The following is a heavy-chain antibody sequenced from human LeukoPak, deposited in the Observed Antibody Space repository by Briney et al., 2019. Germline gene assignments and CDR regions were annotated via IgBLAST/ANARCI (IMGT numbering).Heavy chain of an antibody. V-gene: IGHV3-53*01. D-gene: IGHD5-24*01. Sequence: GGSLRLSCAASGFTFSSYGMHWVRQAPGKGLEWVSVIYGGGNIYYADSVKGRFTISRDNSKNTLYLQMNSLRAEDTAVYYCARGAGYNYPYYFDYWGQGTLVTVSS. J-gene: IGHJ4*02. CDR1: GFTFSSYG. CDR3: ARGAGYNYPYYFDY. CDR2: IYGGGNI.